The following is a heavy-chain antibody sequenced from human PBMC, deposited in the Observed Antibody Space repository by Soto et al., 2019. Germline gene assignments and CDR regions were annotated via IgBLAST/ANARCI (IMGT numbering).Heavy chain of an antibody. CDR2: VSAKNGKT. D-gene: IGHD1-26*01. Sequence: ASVKVSCKATGYTFSDYGKSGVRPAHGQGREWMVWVSAKNGKTNFAQKFRSRVMLITDTSTNTVYMEVRNLRLDDTAFYYCGSEHPGTPPEYWGQGTLVTVSS. V-gene: IGHV1-18*01. CDR1: GYTFSDYG. J-gene: IGHJ4*01. CDR3: GSEHPGTPPEY.